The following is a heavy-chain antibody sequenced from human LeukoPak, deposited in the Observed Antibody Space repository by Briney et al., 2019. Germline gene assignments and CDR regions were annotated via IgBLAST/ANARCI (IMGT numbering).Heavy chain of an antibody. CDR2: ISGSGIST. CDR1: GFTFNIFA. V-gene: IGHV3-23*01. CDR3: AKDQHGYDKPIDY. Sequence: GGSLRLSCAASGFTFNIFAMNWVRQASGRGLEWVSTISGSGISTYYADSVKGRFTISRDNSKNTLYLQINSLRDEDTAVYFCAKDQHGYDKPIDYWGQGTLVTVSS. D-gene: IGHD5-12*01. J-gene: IGHJ4*02.